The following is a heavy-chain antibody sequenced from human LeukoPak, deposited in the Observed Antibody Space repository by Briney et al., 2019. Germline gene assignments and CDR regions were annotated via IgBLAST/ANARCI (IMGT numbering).Heavy chain of an antibody. CDR3: ARGEGYCTNGVCRHFDY. D-gene: IGHD2-8*01. Sequence: SETLSLTCAVSGGSIRRSNWWRWVRQSPGKGLEWIGEIYHSGSTNYNPSLKSRVTISVDTSKNQFSLKLSSVTAADTAVYYCARGEGYCTNGVCRHFDYWGQGTLVTVSS. V-gene: IGHV4-4*02. CDR1: GGSIRRSNW. J-gene: IGHJ4*02. CDR2: IYHSGST.